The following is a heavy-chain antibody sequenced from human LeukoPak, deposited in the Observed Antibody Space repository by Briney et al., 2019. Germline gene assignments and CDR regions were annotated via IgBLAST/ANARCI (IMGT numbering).Heavy chain of an antibody. CDR1: GFTFSSYA. CDR3: AKDAIAAPNGYYFDY. CDR2: ISGSGGST. V-gene: IGHV3-23*01. D-gene: IGHD6-13*01. J-gene: IGHJ4*02. Sequence: PWGSLRLSCAASGFTFSSYAMSWVRQAPGKGLEWVSAISGSGGSTYYADSVKGRFTISRDNSKNTLYLQMNGLRAEDTAVYYCAKDAIAAPNGYYFDYWGQGTLVTVSS.